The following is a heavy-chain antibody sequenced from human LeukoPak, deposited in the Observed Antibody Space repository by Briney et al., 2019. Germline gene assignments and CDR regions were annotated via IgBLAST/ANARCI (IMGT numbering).Heavy chain of an antibody. D-gene: IGHD7-27*01. CDR3: ASRKLGNDY. V-gene: IGHV4-59*02. J-gene: IGHJ4*02. CDR1: GGSVSDYY. Sequence: PSETLSLTCTISGGSVSDYYWSWIRQSPGKGLEWIGYIYPTGSTSYSPSLKSRVTISADTSQNQFSLKLSSVTAADTAVYYCASRKLGNDYWGQGTLVTVSS. CDR2: IYPTGST.